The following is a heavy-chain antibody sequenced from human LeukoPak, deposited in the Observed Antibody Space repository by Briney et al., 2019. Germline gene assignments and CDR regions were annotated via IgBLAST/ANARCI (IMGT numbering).Heavy chain of an antibody. CDR2: ISYDGSNK. Sequence: GGSLRLSCAASGFTFSSYGMHWVRQAPGKGLEWVAVISYDGSNKYYADSVKGRFTISRGNSKNTLYLQMNSLRAEDTAVYYCAKDHQGDIVLMVYAIDYWGQGTLVTVSS. CDR3: AKDHQGDIVLMVYAIDY. J-gene: IGHJ4*02. V-gene: IGHV3-30*18. D-gene: IGHD2-8*01. CDR1: GFTFSSYG.